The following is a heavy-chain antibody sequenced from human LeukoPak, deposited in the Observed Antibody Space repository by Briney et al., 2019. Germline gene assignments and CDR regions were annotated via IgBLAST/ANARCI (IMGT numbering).Heavy chain of an antibody. Sequence: PGGSLRLSRKGSGYSFTSYWIGWVRQMPGKGLEWMGIIYPGDSDTRYSPSFQGQVTISADKSISTAYLQWSSLKASDTAMYYCATSAASPYYYYMDVWGKGTTVTVSS. CDR1: GYSFTSYW. CDR3: ATSAASPYYYYMDV. D-gene: IGHD6-13*01. CDR2: IYPGDSDT. J-gene: IGHJ6*03. V-gene: IGHV5-51*01.